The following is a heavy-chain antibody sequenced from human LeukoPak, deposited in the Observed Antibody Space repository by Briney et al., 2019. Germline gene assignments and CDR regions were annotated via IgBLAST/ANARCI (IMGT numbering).Heavy chain of an antibody. CDR1: GFTFSNYW. CDR3: AREVATGTGAYNY. J-gene: IGHJ4*02. V-gene: IGHV3-7*01. D-gene: IGHD6-13*01. CDR2: VEKDGSGK. Sequence: GGSLRLSCAASGFTFSNYWMAWVRQAPGKGLEWVANVEKDGSGKNYVDSVKGRFIVSRDNAKNSLYLQMNSLRVEDTAVYFCAREVATGTGAYNYWGQGTLVTVSS.